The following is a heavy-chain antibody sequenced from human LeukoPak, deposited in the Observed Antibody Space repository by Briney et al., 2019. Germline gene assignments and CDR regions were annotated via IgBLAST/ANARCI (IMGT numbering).Heavy chain of an antibody. CDR1: GFTFSSYA. J-gene: IGHJ3*02. CDR3: AFTRRGIVVVPAAFLSAFDI. V-gene: IGHV3-23*01. CDR2: ISGSGGST. Sequence: GGSLRLSCAASGFTFSSYAMSWVRQAPGKGLEWVSAISGSGGSTYYADSVKGRFTISRDNSKNTLYLQMNSLRAEDTAVYYCAFTRRGIVVVPAAFLSAFDIWGQGTMVTVSS. D-gene: IGHD2-2*01.